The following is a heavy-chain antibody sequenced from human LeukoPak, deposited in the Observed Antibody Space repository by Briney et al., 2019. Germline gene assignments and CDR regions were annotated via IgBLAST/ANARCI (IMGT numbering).Heavy chain of an antibody. J-gene: IGHJ4*02. Sequence: PSETLSLTCTVSGGSIGTYYWSWIRQPPGKGLEWIGYIHYSGTTNYNPSLKSRVTISVDASKNQFYLELSSVTAADTAVYYCARRPLTSYYFEHWGQGTVATVSS. CDR3: ARRPLTSYYFEH. CDR2: IHYSGTT. CDR1: GGSIGTYY. V-gene: IGHV4-59*08.